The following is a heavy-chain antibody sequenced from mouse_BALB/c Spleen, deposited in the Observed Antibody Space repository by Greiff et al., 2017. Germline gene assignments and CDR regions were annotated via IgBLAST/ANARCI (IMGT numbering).Heavy chain of an antibody. CDR2: IDPANGNT. CDR3: ARGDGPMDY. V-gene: IGHV14-3*02. D-gene: IGHD2-3*01. CDR1: GFNIKDTY. J-gene: IGHJ4*01. Sequence: EVKVVESGAELVKPGASVKLSCTASGFNIKDTYMHWVKQRPEQGLEWIGRIDPANGNTKYDPKFQGKATITADTSSNTAYLQLSSLTSEDTAVYYCARGDGPMDYWGQGTSVTVSS.